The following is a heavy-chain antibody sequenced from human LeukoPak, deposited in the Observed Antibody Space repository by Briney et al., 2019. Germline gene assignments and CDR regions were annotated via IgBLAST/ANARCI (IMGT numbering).Heavy chain of an antibody. V-gene: IGHV3-21*01. CDR3: ASSVVVPAASGY. Sequence: GGSLRLSCAASGFTFSSYSMNWVRQAPGKGLEWVSSISSSSSYIYYADSVKGRFTISRDNAKNSLYLQMNSLRAEDTAVYYCASSVVVPAASGYWGQGTLVTVSS. D-gene: IGHD2-2*01. J-gene: IGHJ4*02. CDR2: ISSSSSYI. CDR1: GFTFSSYS.